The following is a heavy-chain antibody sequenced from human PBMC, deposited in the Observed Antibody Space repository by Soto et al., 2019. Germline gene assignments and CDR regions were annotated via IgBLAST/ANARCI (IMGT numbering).Heavy chain of an antibody. J-gene: IGHJ3*02. V-gene: IGHV4-59*01. CDR3: ARLTVRDHDAFDM. CDR2: IYYSGIT. Sequence: PSETLSLTCTVSGGSISSYCWSWIRQPPGKGLEWIGYIYYSGITNYNPSLKSRVTISVDTSKNQFSLKLSSVTAADTAVYYCARLTVRDHDAFDMWGQGTLVPV. D-gene: IGHD3-10*01. CDR1: GGSISSYC.